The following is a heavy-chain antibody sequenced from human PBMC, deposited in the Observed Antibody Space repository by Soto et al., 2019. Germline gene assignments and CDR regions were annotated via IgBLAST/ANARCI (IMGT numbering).Heavy chain of an antibody. CDR2: VFWDGGE. V-gene: IGHV2-5*02. CDR3: TPVYGSGSWGWYFHS. D-gene: IGHD1-26*01. CDR1: GFSLTTTGVG. J-gene: IGHJ4*02. Sequence: QITLRESGPSLVKPPETLTLTCTFSGFSLTTTGVGVGWVRQPPGKALDWLAVVFWDGGERYSPSLKSRLTITKDPSTDEVVLTVTNMDPADTATYSCTPVYGSGSWGWYFHSWGQGTLVTVSA.